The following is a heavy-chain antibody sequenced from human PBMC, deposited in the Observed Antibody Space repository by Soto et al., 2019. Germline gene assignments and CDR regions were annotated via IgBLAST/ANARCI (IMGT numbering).Heavy chain of an antibody. J-gene: IGHJ3*01. V-gene: IGHV3-23*01. D-gene: IGHD2-2*01. Sequence: EAQLLESGGGLVQPGGSLRLSCAASGLTFSSFAMSWVRQAPGKGLEWVSTISNSGDSAHYADSVKGRFTISRDKSKNAVYLQMNSLRGEDTAIYYCAKDLWASVVVPNGIEDYDVWGQGTMVTVSS. CDR3: AKDLWASVVVPNGIEDYDV. CDR2: ISNSGDSA. CDR1: GLTFSSFA.